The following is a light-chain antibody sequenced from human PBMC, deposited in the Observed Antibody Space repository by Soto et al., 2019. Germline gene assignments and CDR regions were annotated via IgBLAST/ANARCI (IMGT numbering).Light chain of an antibody. V-gene: IGKV1-5*03. CDR2: KAS. CDR1: DSISSW. J-gene: IGKJ1*01. Sequence: DIQMTQSPSTLSAFVGDRVTITCRASDSISSWLAWYQQKPGKAPKLLIYKASNLASGVPSRFSGSGSGTEFTLTISSLQPDDFATYYCQHYNSYSEAFGQGTKVDI. CDR3: QHYNSYSEA.